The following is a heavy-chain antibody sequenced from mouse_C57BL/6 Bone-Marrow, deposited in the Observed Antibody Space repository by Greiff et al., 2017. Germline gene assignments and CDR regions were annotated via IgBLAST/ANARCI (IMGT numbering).Heavy chain of an antibody. CDR3: ARFGYGSSYGFAY. Sequence: VQLQQPGAELVKPGASVKLSCKASGYTFTSYWMQWVKQRPGQGLEWIGEIDPSDSYTNYNQKFKGKATLTVDPSSSTAYMQLSSLTSEDSAVYYCARFGYGSSYGFAYWGQGTLVTVSA. CDR2: IDPSDSYT. V-gene: IGHV1-50*01. D-gene: IGHD1-1*01. CDR1: GYTFTSYW. J-gene: IGHJ3*01.